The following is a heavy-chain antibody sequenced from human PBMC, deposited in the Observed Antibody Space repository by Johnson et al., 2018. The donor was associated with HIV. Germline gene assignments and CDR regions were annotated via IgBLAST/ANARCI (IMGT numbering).Heavy chain of an antibody. Sequence: VQLVESGGGVVQPGRSLRLSCAASGFIVGANYMSWVRQAPGKGLEWVSVIYSGGSTYYADSVKGRFTISRDNSRNTLYLQMNSLRAEDTAVYYCARDRSDMIPTQGPEDAFDIWGQGTLVTVSS. V-gene: IGHV3-53*01. D-gene: IGHD3-22*01. CDR3: ARDRSDMIPTQGPEDAFDI. CDR1: GFIVGANY. CDR2: IYSGGST. J-gene: IGHJ3*02.